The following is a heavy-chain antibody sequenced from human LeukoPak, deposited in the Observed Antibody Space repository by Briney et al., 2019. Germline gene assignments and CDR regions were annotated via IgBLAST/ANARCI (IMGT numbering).Heavy chain of an antibody. D-gene: IGHD6-19*01. CDR3: ARDIGGVIAVAGFDY. J-gene: IGHJ4*02. Sequence: GASVKVSCKASGHTFTSYGISWVRQAPGQGLEWMGWISAYNGNANYAQKLQGRVTMTTDTSTSTAYMEVRSLRSDDTAVYYCARDIGGVIAVAGFDYWGQGTLVTVSS. CDR1: GHTFTSYG. CDR2: ISAYNGNA. V-gene: IGHV1-18*04.